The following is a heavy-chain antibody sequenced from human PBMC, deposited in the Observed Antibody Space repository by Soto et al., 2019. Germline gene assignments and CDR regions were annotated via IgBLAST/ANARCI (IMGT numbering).Heavy chain of an antibody. CDR2: VSAYNRNT. Sequence: QVQLVQSGAEVKKPGASVKVSCEAYGYTFSNYGITWVRQAPGQGLEWMGWVSAYNRNTNYAQKFQERVTMTRDTSTSTDYMERRSLRSDDTAISFCASERQWESLPYWGQGTLVTVSS. CDR1: GYTFSNYG. J-gene: IGHJ4*02. CDR3: ASERQWESLPY. D-gene: IGHD1-26*01. V-gene: IGHV1-18*01.